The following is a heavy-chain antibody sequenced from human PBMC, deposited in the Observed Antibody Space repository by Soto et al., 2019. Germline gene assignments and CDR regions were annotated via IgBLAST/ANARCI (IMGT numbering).Heavy chain of an antibody. CDR1: GGSFSGYY. J-gene: IGHJ6*02. CDR2: INHSGST. V-gene: IGHV4-34*01. D-gene: IGHD6-13*01. CDR3: ARTAAQGMDV. Sequence: QVQLQQWGAGLLKPSETLSLTCAVYGGSFSGYYWSWIRQPPGKGLEWIGEINHSGSTNYNPSLKSRVTISVDTSKNQFSLKLRSVTAADTAVYYCARTAAQGMDVWGQGNTVTVSS.